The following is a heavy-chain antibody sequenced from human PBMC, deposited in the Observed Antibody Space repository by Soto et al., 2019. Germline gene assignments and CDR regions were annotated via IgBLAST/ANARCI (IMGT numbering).Heavy chain of an antibody. CDR3: ARDQLEGNWFDP. CDR2: IYHSGST. Sequence: QLQLQDSGSVLVRPSQTLSLTCAVSGGSISSGGYSWNWIRQTPGKGLEWIGYIYHSGSTLYNPSLKSRVTISVDKSKNQFSLKLTSVTAADTAVYYCARDQLEGNWFDPWGQGTLVTVSS. D-gene: IGHD1-1*01. V-gene: IGHV4-30-2*01. J-gene: IGHJ5*02. CDR1: GGSISSGGYS.